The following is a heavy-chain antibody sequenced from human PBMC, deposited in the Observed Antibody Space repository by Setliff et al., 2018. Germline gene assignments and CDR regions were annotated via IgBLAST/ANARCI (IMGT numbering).Heavy chain of an antibody. CDR2: IKSQSDGETV. V-gene: IGHV3-15*01. CDR1: GFTFTNAW. Sequence: GGSLRLSCAASGFTFTNAWMSWVRQGPGKGLEWVGRIKSQSDGETVEYAAPVKGRFTISRDDSKNTLYLQMNSLKTEDTAVYYCTTDPSPTFGGVIGAAFDFWGQGTMVTVSS. J-gene: IGHJ3*01. CDR3: TTDPSPTFGGVIGAAFDF. D-gene: IGHD3-16*01.